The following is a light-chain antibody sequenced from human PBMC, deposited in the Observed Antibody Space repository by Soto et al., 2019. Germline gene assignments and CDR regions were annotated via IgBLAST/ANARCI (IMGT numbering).Light chain of an antibody. Sequence: EIVLTQSPGTLSLSPGERATLSCRASQSVSRSYLAWFQQKPGQAPRLLIFGASSRATGIPDRFSGSGSGTDFTLTSSRLDPEDFAVYFCQQYGSSPRTFGQGTEVEF. J-gene: IGKJ1*01. CDR2: GAS. V-gene: IGKV3-20*01. CDR1: QSVSRSY. CDR3: QQYGSSPRT.